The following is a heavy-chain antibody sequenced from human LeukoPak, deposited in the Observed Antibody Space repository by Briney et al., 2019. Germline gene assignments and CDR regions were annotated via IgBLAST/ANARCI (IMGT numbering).Heavy chain of an antibody. Sequence: GASVKVSCKASGGTFSSYSISWVRQAPGQGLEWMGGIIPIFDTADYAQKFQGRVTITADESTSTAYMELSSLRSEDTAVYYCAREYYDSSGYSDYWGQGTLVTVSS. V-gene: IGHV1-69*13. CDR3: AREYYDSSGYSDY. D-gene: IGHD3-22*01. CDR2: IIPIFDTA. J-gene: IGHJ4*02. CDR1: GGTFSSYS.